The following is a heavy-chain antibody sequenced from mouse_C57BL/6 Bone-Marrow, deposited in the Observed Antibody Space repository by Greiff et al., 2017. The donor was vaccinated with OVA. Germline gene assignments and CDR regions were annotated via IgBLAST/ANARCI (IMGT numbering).Heavy chain of an antibody. V-gene: IGHV1-81*01. CDR2: IYPRSGNT. J-gene: IGHJ2*01. CDR1: GYTFTSYG. Sequence: VKLMESGAELARPGASVKLSCKASGYTFTSYGISWVKQRTGQGLEWIGEIYPRSGNTYYNEKFKGKATLTADKSSSTAYMELRSLTSEDSAVYFCARYDYYGSRGDFDYWGQGTTLTVSS. CDR3: ARYDYYGSRGDFDY. D-gene: IGHD1-1*01.